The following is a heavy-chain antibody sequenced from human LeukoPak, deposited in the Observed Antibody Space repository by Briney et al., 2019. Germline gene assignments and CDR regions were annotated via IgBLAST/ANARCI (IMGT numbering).Heavy chain of an antibody. Sequence: SETLPLTCAVYGGPFTGYYWSWLRQPPGKGLEWIGEINRSGSTNYNPPLKSRVTISVDTSKNQFSLKLSSVTASDTPVYYCVRGSMVLGVIIVRPFDYLGEGTLVTVSS. CDR2: INRSGST. J-gene: IGHJ4*02. V-gene: IGHV4-34*01. D-gene: IGHD3-10*01. CDR1: GGPFTGYY. CDR3: VRGSMVLGVIIVRPFDY.